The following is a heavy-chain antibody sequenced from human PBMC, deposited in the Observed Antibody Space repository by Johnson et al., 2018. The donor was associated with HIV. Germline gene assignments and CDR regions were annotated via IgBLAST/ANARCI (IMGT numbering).Heavy chain of an antibody. V-gene: IGHV3-66*03. CDR1: GLSVSINY. Sequence: VQLVESGGGLIQPGGSLRLSCAVSGLSVSINYITWVRQAPGKGLEWVSVISGSGGSTYYADSVKGRFTISRDNSKNTLYLQMNSLRAEDTAVYYCARDQEAAAGQDDAFDIWGQGTMVTVSS. J-gene: IGHJ3*02. CDR3: ARDQEAAAGQDDAFDI. CDR2: ISGSGGST. D-gene: IGHD6-13*01.